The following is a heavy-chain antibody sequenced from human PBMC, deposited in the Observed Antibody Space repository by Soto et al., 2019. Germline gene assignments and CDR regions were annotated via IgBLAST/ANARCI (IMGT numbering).Heavy chain of an antibody. CDR1: GGTFSSYA. J-gene: IGHJ4*02. D-gene: IGHD2-15*01. CDR2: IIPIFGTA. V-gene: IGHV1-69*13. CDR3: ARGKPSYCSGGSCYSNYFDY. Sequence: GASVKVSCKASGGTFSSYAISWVRQAPGQGFEWMGGIIPIFGTANYAQKFQGRVTITADESTSTAYMELSSLRSEDTAVYYCARGKPSYCSGGSCYSNYFDYWGQGTLVTVSS.